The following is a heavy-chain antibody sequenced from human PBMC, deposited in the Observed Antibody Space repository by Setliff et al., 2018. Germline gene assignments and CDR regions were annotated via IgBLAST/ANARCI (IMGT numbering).Heavy chain of an antibody. CDR3: ARHRRDYIGAGSSEIDYYYYYYMDV. Sequence: SETLSLTCSVSGGSISNFYWSWIRQPPGKGLEWIGSISPGRSINYNPSLRSRVTISGDTSKNQISLNLSSGTAADTAVYYCARHRRDYIGAGSSEIDYYYYYYMDVWGKGTTVTVSS. V-gene: IGHV4-59*08. J-gene: IGHJ6*03. CDR1: GGSISNFY. CDR2: ISPGRSI. D-gene: IGHD3-10*01.